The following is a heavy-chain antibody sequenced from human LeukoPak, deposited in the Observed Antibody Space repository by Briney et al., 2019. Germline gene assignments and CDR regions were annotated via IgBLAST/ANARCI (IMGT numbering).Heavy chain of an antibody. D-gene: IGHD1-26*01. J-gene: IGHJ4*02. V-gene: IGHV4-59*08. Sequence: SETLSLTCTVSGGSISGSYWSWIRQPPGKGLEWIAYIYDGGSTNYNPSLKSRVTISVDTSRNHVTLTLSSVTAADTAMYYCARHEGSTGYYKYWGQGTLVTVSS. CDR1: GGSISGSY. CDR2: IYDGGST. CDR3: ARHEGSTGYYKY.